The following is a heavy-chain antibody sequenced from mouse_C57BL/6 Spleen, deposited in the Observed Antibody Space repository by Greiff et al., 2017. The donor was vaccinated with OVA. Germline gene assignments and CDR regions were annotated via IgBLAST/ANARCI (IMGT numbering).Heavy chain of an antibody. D-gene: IGHD4-1*01. Sequence: VQLQQSGPGLVQPSQSLSITCTVSGFSLTSSGVHWVRQSPGKGLEWLGVIWRGGSTDYNAAFMSRLSITKDNSKSQVFFKMNSLQADDTAIYYCAKKLGPYYAMDYWGQGTSVTVSS. V-gene: IGHV2-5*01. CDR3: AKKLGPYYAMDY. CDR1: GFSLTSSG. J-gene: IGHJ4*01. CDR2: IWRGGST.